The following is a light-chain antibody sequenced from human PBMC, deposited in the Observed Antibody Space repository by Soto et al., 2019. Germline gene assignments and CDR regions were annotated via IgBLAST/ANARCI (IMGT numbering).Light chain of an antibody. CDR1: SSDVGGYNY. CDR3: SSYTSSSTHVV. J-gene: IGLJ2*01. Sequence: QSALTQPASVSGSPGQSITISCSGTSSDVGGYNYVSWYQQHPGKAPKLMICDVSNRPSGVSNRFSGSKSGNTASLTISGLQDEDEADYYCSSYTSSSTHVVFGGGTKLTVL. CDR2: DVS. V-gene: IGLV2-14*01.